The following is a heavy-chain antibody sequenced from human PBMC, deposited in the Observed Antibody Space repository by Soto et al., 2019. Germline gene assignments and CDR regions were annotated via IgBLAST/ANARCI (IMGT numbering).Heavy chain of an antibody. D-gene: IGHD3-9*01. Sequence: SETLSLTCTVSGGSISSGDYYWSWIRQPPGKGLEWIGYIYYSGSTYYNPSLKSRVTISVDTSKNQFSLKLSSVTAADTAVYYCARDPTRLRYFDYYYGMDVWGQGTTVTVSS. CDR3: ARDPTRLRYFDYYYGMDV. V-gene: IGHV4-30-4*01. CDR2: IYYSGST. J-gene: IGHJ6*02. CDR1: GGSISSGDYY.